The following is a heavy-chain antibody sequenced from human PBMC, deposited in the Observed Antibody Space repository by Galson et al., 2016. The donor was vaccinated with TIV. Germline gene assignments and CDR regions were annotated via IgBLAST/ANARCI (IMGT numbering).Heavy chain of an antibody. V-gene: IGHV3-33*01. CDR1: GFSLNDYG. CDR3: ARSAAFGTRIWXVFXS. D-gene: IGHD3-3*02. Sequence: SLRLSCAVSGFSLNDYGTHWVRQAPGKGLEWVAVIGYDGITKYYADSVNGRFTISRDTSTNTLSLQMDSLTGEDTAMYYCARSAAFGTRIWXVFXSWGQGSMXT. CDR2: IGYDGITK. J-gene: IGHJ4*02.